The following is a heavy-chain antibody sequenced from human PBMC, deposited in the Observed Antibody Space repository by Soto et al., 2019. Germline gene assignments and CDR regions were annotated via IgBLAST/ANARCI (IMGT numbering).Heavy chain of an antibody. CDR1: GYTLTSHG. V-gene: IGHV1-18*04. J-gene: IGHJ3*02. CDR2: ISTYDGKT. CDR3: ARASPNSGDSNDAFDI. Sequence: QIQLVQSGAEVKKPGASVKVSCKASGYTLTSHGISWVRQAPGQGLAWMGWISTYDGKTNYAQMFQGRVTMTTDTSTSTAYMELRSLRSDDTAVYYCARASPNSGDSNDAFDIWGQGTRVTVSS. D-gene: IGHD4-17*01.